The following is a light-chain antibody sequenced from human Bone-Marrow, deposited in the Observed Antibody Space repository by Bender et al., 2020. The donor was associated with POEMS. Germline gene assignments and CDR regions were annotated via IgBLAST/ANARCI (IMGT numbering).Light chain of an antibody. J-gene: IGLJ2*01. CDR3: SSYASSSTLL. Sequence: QSALTQPASVSGSPGQSITISCAGTSDDVGAYNYVSWYQQHPGKAPKLMIYEVTNRPSGVSNRFSASKSGNTASLTISGLQAGDEADYYCSSYASSSTLLFGGVTKLTVL. CDR2: EVT. CDR1: SDDVGAYNY. V-gene: IGLV2-14*01.